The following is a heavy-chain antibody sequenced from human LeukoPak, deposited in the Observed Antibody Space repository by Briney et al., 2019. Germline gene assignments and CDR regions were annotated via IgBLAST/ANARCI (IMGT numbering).Heavy chain of an antibody. CDR3: ARDLGYYYGSGSYPLDY. J-gene: IGHJ4*02. Sequence: SVKVSCKASGGTFSSYAISWVRQAPGQGLEWMGGIIPIFGTANYAQKFQGRVTITADKSTSTAYMELSSLRSEDTAVYYCARDLGYYYGSGSYPLDYWGQGTLVTVSS. D-gene: IGHD3-10*01. V-gene: IGHV1-69*06. CDR2: IIPIFGTA. CDR1: GGTFSSYA.